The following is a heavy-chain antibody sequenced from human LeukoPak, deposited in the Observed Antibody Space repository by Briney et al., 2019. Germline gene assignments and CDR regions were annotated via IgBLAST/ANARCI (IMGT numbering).Heavy chain of an antibody. J-gene: IGHJ4*02. CDR1: GFTFSDYY. CDR3: ARGPRWDIVVVPAALATD. V-gene: IGHV3-11*06. Sequence: PGGSLRLSCAASGFTFSDYYMSWIRQAPGKGLEWVSYISSSSSYTNYADSVKGRFTISRDNAKNSLYLQMNSLRAEDTAVYYCARGPRWDIVVVPAALATDWGQGTLVFVSS. CDR2: ISSSSSYT. D-gene: IGHD2-2*01.